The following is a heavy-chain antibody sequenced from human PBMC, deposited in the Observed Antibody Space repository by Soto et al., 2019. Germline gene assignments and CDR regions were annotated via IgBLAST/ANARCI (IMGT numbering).Heavy chain of an antibody. CDR1: GFTFSSYA. D-gene: IGHD2-2*01. CDR3: AKDQGYCSSTSCPYYYYYYGMDV. J-gene: IGHJ6*02. Sequence: GGSLRLSCAASGFTFSSYAMSWVRQAPGKGLEWVSAISGSGGSTYYADSVKGRFTISRDNSKNTLYLQMNSLRAEDTAVYYCAKDQGYCSSTSCPYYYYYYGMDVWGQGTTVTVSS. CDR2: ISGSGGST. V-gene: IGHV3-23*01.